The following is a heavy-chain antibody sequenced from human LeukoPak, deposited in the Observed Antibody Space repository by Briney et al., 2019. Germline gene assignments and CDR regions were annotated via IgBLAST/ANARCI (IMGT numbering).Heavy chain of an antibody. CDR1: GFTFSSYS. D-gene: IGHD3-3*01. CDR2: IRSSSSTI. V-gene: IGHV3-48*02. J-gene: IGHJ3*02. CDR3: ARSLRSAFDI. Sequence: GGSLRLSRAASGFTFSSYSMNWVRQAPGKGLEWVSYIRSSSSTIYYADSVKGRFTISTDNANNSLYLQMNSLRDEDTAVYYCARSLRSAFDIWGQGTMVTVSS.